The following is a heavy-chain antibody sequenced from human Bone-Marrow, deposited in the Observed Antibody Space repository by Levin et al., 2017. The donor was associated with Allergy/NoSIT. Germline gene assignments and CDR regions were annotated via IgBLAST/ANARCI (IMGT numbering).Heavy chain of an antibody. CDR3: VVVPTAWFYFTS. J-gene: IGHJ4*02. CDR2: IYYSGRA. Sequence: SQTLSLTCTVSYGSISSSSWSWGWVRQPPGKGLEWIGNIYYSGRANYNPSLKSRVTISVDTSKNQFSLKVNSLTAADTAVYFCVVVPTAWFYFTSWGQGTLVTVSS. CDR1: YGSISSSSWS. V-gene: IGHV4-39*01. D-gene: IGHD2-21*02.